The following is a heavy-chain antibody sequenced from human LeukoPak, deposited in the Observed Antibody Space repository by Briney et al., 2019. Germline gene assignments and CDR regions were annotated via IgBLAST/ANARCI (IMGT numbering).Heavy chain of an antibody. Sequence: PSETLSLTCTVSGGSISSYYWSWIRQPPGKGLEWIGYIYYSGSTNYNPSLKSRVTISVDTSKNQFSLKLSSVTAADTAVYYCARHAGTYYDSSGQFDYWGQGTLVTVPS. CDR1: GGSISSYY. V-gene: IGHV4-59*08. CDR3: ARHAGTYYDSSGQFDY. J-gene: IGHJ4*02. D-gene: IGHD3-22*01. CDR2: IYYSGST.